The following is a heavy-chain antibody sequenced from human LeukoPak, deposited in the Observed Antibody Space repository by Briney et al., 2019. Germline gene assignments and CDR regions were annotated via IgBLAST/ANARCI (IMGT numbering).Heavy chain of an antibody. Sequence: PGGSLRLSCAASGFTFSSYSMNWVRQAPGKGLVWVSSISSSSSYIYYADSVKGRFTISRDNAKNSLYLQMNSLRAEDTAVYYCARDIGAYYDILRRYGMDVWGQGTTVTVSS. CDR2: ISSSSSYI. J-gene: IGHJ6*02. CDR3: ARDIGAYYDILRRYGMDV. D-gene: IGHD3-9*01. CDR1: GFTFSSYS. V-gene: IGHV3-21*01.